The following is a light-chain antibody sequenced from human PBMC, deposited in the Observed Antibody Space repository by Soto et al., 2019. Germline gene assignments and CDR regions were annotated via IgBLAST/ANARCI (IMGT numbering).Light chain of an antibody. J-gene: IGKJ5*01. CDR3: QQYSRSHPIT. Sequence: EIVLTQSPGTLSLSPGERATLSCRASQSVSSSYLAWYQQKPGQAPRLLIYGASSRATGMPDRFSGSGSGTDCTLSIGRLEQEVFAVYYCQQYSRSHPITCGQGKQREIK. CDR2: GAS. V-gene: IGKV3-20*01. CDR1: QSVSSSY.